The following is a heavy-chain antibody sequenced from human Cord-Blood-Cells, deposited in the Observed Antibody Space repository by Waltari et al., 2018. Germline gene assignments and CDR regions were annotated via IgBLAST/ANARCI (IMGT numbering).Heavy chain of an antibody. CDR1: VGSISSRSYY. CDR2: IYYSGST. CDR3: ARQVGYYDSSGYLYNWFDP. V-gene: IGHV4-39*07. Sequence: QLQLQESGPGLVKPSETLSLTCTVSVGSISSRSYYWGWIRRPPGKGLAWIGSIYYSGSTYYNPSLKSRVTISVDTSKNQFSLKLSSVTAADTAVYYCARQVGYYDSSGYLYNWFDPWGQGTLVTVSS. D-gene: IGHD3-22*01. J-gene: IGHJ5*02.